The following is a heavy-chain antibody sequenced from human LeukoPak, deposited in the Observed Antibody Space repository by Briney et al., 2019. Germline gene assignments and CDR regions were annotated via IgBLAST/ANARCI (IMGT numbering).Heavy chain of an antibody. CDR3: ARDGSMVRGVITF. J-gene: IGHJ4*02. Sequence: PSETLSLTCTVSGGSISSGGYYWSWIRQHPGKGLEWIGYIYYSGSTYYNPSLKSRVTISVDTSKNQFSLKLSSVTAADTAVYYCARDGSMVRGVITFWGQGTLVTVSS. CDR1: GGSISSGGYY. V-gene: IGHV4-31*03. CDR2: IYYSGST. D-gene: IGHD3-10*01.